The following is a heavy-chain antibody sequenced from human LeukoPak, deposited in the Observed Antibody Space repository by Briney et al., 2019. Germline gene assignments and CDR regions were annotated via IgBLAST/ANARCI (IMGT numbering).Heavy chain of an antibody. D-gene: IGHD6-6*01. CDR2: IYSGGST. Sequence: GGSLRLSCSASGFTVSSSNMNWVRQAPGKGLEWISVIYSGGSTYYADSVKGRFTISRDNSKNTLFLQMNSLRAEDTAVYYCAKEEQQFDYFDYWGQGTLVTVSS. V-gene: IGHV3-53*01. J-gene: IGHJ4*02. CDR3: AKEEQQFDYFDY. CDR1: GFTVSSSN.